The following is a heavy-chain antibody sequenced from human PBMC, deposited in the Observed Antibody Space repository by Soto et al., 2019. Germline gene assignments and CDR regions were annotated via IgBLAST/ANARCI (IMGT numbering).Heavy chain of an antibody. CDR3: ARGKGMEENYYYYGLDI. Sequence: QVQVVQSGAEVKKPGASVKISCKASGYTFSTYGMHWVRQAPGQSLEWMGWINGGTGQTRYSQRFQDRVTITRDTSAKTTYMDLISLRSEDTAVYYCARGKGMEENYYYYGLDIWGQGTTVTVSS. CDR1: GYTFSTYG. CDR2: INGGTGQT. J-gene: IGHJ6*02. D-gene: IGHD1-1*01. V-gene: IGHV1-3*01.